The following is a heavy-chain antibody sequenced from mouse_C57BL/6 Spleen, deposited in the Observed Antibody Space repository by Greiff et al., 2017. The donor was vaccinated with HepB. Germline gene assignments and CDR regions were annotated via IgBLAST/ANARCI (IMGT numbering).Heavy chain of an antibody. Sequence: QVQLQQPGAELVRPGSSVKLSCKASGYTFTSYWMHWVKQRPIQGLEWIGNIDPSDSETHYNQKFKDKATLTVDKSSSTAYMQLSSLTSEDSAVYYCARGSGNYGFAYWGQGTLVTVSA. CDR2: IDPSDSET. V-gene: IGHV1-52*01. CDR3: ARGSGNYGFAY. D-gene: IGHD2-1*01. J-gene: IGHJ3*01. CDR1: GYTFTSYW.